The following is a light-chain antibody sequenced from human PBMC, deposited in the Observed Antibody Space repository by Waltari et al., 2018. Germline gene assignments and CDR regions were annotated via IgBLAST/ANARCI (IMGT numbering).Light chain of an antibody. CDR3: QSADGSGTYVV. CDR2: QDT. Sequence: SYELTQPPSVSVSPGQTARITCSGDALPRQYAYWYQQRPGQAPMLMTYQDTQRPTEIPERFSGSSSGTTVTLTISEVRAEDEADYYCQSADGSGTYVVFGGGTKLTVL. J-gene: IGLJ2*01. V-gene: IGLV3-25*03. CDR1: ALPRQY.